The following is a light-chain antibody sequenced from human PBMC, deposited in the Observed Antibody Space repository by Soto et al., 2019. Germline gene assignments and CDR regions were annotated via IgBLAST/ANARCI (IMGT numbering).Light chain of an antibody. CDR3: QQYNNHWS. V-gene: IGKV1-5*03. J-gene: IGKJ1*01. Sequence: DIEMTQCPSTLSASVGDRVTITCGPSQSINVCFAWYQHKPGRAPKLLIHKASTLQSGVPSSLSGSGSGTEFTLTITRLKPDDSATYYCQQYNNHWSFGQGTKVDIK. CDR1: QSINVC. CDR2: KAS.